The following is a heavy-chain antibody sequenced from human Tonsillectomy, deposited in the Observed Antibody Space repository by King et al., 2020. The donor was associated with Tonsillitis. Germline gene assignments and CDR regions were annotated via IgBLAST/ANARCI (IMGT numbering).Heavy chain of an antibody. Sequence: VQLVESGGGLIQPGGSLRLSCAASGFTFSAYSMNWVRQAPGKGLEWVSYISGTGTTIYYADSVKGRFTISRDSAKNSLYLQMNSLRDEDTAVYYCARVCWDQLLSGDSFDSWGQGTVVTVSS. CDR2: ISGTGTTI. V-gene: IGHV3-48*02. D-gene: IGHD2-2*01. CDR3: ARVCWDQLLSGDSFDS. CDR1: GFTFSAYS. J-gene: IGHJ3*02.